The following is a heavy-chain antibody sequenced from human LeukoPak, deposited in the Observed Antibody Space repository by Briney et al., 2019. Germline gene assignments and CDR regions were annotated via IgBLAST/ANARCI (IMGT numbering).Heavy chain of an antibody. J-gene: IGHJ1*01. CDR2: INADNGNT. V-gene: IGHV1-3*01. CDR3: ARGPVGHHGYFQH. Sequence: GASVKVSCKASGYTFTSYAMHWVRQAPGQSLEWMVWINADNGNTKYSQKFQGRVTITRDTSASTAYMELNSLRSEDTAVYYCARGPVGHHGYFQHWGQGPLVTVSS. D-gene: IGHD2-15*01. CDR1: GYTFTSYA.